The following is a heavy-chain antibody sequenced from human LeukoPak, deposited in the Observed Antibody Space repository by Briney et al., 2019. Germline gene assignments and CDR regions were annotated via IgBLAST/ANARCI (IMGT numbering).Heavy chain of an antibody. V-gene: IGHV1-69*05. CDR1: GGTFSSYA. CDR3: ARPQRGEYYYDSSGYYYY. CDR2: IIPIFGTA. D-gene: IGHD3-22*01. J-gene: IGHJ4*02. Sequence: GASVKVSCKASGGTFSSYAISWVRQAPGQGLEWMGGIIPIFGTANYAQKLQGRVTMTTDTSTSTAYMELRSLRSDDTAVYYCARPQRGEYYYDSSGYYYYWGQGTLVTVSS.